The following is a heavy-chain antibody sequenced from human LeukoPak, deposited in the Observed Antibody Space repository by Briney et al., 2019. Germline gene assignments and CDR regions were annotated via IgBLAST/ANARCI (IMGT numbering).Heavy chain of an antibody. CDR2: ISGRGVST. CDR3: ATDPATVGITTRDF. CDR1: GFIFSNYV. D-gene: IGHD1-26*01. Sequence: GGSLRLSCAGSGFIFSNYVMNWVRQAPGKGLEWVSSISGRGVSTNYADFVKGRFTISRDNSKSTLYLQMNSLRAEDTAVYYCATDPATVGITTRDFWGQGTLVIVSS. J-gene: IGHJ4*02. V-gene: IGHV3-23*01.